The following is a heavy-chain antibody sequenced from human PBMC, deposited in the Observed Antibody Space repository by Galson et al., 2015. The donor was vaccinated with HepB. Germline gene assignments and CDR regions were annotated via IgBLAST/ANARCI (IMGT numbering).Heavy chain of an antibody. Sequence: SLRLSCAASGFTFSSYSMNWVRQAPGKGLEWVSYISSSSSTIYYADSVKGRFTISRDNAKNSLYLQMNSLRAEDTAVYYCAALSYTAMVTWGNYWGQGTLVTVSS. J-gene: IGHJ4*02. V-gene: IGHV3-48*04. CDR3: AALSYTAMVTWGNY. CDR1: GFTFSSYS. CDR2: ISSSSSTI. D-gene: IGHD5-18*01.